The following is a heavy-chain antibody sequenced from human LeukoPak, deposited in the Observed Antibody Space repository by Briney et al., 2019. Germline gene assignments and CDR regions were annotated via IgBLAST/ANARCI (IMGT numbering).Heavy chain of an antibody. J-gene: IGHJ6*02. CDR2: IYHSGST. CDR3: ARARNSSSWYYYYYGMDV. V-gene: IGHV4-30-2*01. Sequence: SETLSLTCAVSGGSISSGGSSWSWIRQPPGKGLEWIGYIYHSGSTYYNPSLKSRVTISVDRSKNQFSLKLSSVTAADTAVYYCARARNSSSWYYYYYGMDVWGQGTTVTVSS. CDR1: GGSISSGGSS. D-gene: IGHD6-13*01.